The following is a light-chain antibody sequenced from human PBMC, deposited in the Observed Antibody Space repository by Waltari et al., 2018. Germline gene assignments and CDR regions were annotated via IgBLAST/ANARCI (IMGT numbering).Light chain of an antibody. Sequence: DIVMTQSQDFLAVSLGERATINCKSSQSVLYSSNNKNYVAWYQQKPGQPPKLLVDWASTRESGVPDRFSAGGSGTDFTLTISSLQAEDVAVYYCQQFYTTPMTFGQGTRLEIK. CDR1: QSVLYSSNNKNY. J-gene: IGKJ5*01. CDR2: WAS. CDR3: QQFYTTPMT. V-gene: IGKV4-1*01.